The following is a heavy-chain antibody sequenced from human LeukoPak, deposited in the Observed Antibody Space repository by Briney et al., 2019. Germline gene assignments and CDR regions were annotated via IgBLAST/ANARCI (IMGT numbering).Heavy chain of an antibody. J-gene: IGHJ5*02. CDR3: ARLDEQWLVFWFDP. D-gene: IGHD6-19*01. V-gene: IGHV4-34*01. CDR1: SGSFNNYY. Sequence: SETLSLTCGVYSGSFNNYYWSWIRQSPGKGLEWIGDMHHGGGTNYNPSLKSRITMSIDTSKRQFSLNLTSVTAADTAVYYCARLDEQWLVFWFDPWGQGTQVTASS. CDR2: MHHGGGT.